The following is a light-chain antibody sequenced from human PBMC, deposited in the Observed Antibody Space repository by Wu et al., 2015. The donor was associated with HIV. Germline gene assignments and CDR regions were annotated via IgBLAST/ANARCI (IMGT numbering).Light chain of an antibody. CDR3: QQYGSSPQT. V-gene: IGKV3-20*01. Sequence: EIVLTQSPGTLSLSPGERATLSCRASQSVSSSYLAWYQQKPGQAPRLLIYDASSRATGIPDRFSGSGSGTDFTLTISRLEPEDFAVYYCQQYGSSPQTFGQRDQGGNQ. CDR1: QSVSSSY. CDR2: DAS. J-gene: IGKJ1*01.